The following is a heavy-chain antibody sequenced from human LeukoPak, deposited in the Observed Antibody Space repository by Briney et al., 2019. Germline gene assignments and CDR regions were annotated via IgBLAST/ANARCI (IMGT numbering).Heavy chain of an antibody. CDR2: IDPSDSYT. J-gene: IGHJ3*02. CDR3: ARHKGDIVVVPAANLAFDI. Sequence: GESLKISCKGSGYSFTSYWISWVRQMPGKGLEWMGRIDPSDSYTNYSPSFQGHVTISADKSISTAYLQWSSLKASDTAMYCCARHKGDIVVVPAANLAFDIWGQGTMVTVPS. CDR1: GYSFTSYW. V-gene: IGHV5-10-1*01. D-gene: IGHD2-2*01.